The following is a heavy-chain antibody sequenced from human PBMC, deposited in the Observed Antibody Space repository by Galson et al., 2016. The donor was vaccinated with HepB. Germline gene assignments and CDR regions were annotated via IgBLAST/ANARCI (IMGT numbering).Heavy chain of an antibody. Sequence: SLRLSCAVSGFILSGHGLHWVRQAPGKGLEWVAIIWYDGSNKYYADSVKERFTISRDTSKNTLYLQMNSLTAEDTAVYYCARDLGGSWRSGSFDFWGQESLVTVSS. CDR3: ARDLGGSWRSGSFDF. J-gene: IGHJ4*02. CDR2: IWYDGSNK. CDR1: GFILSGHG. D-gene: IGHD2-15*01. V-gene: IGHV3-33*01.